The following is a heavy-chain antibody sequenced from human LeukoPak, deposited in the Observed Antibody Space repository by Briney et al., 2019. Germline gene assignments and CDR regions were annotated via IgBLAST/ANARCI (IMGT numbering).Heavy chain of an antibody. CDR2: MYSDGTI. D-gene: IGHD5-18*01. CDR3: ARDSRGYSYGIGGY. J-gene: IGHJ4*02. V-gene: IGHV3-53*01. Sequence: GGSLRLSCAAAGVTVGSNYMSWVRQVPGRGLEWVSMMYSDGTIHYLDSVKGRFTISRDNAKNSLYLQMNSLRAEDTAVYYCARDSRGYSYGIGGYWGQGTLVTVSS. CDR1: GVTVGSNY.